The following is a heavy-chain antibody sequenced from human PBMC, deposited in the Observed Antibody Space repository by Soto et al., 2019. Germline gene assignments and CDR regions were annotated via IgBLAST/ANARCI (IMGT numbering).Heavy chain of an antibody. J-gene: IGHJ4*02. CDR3: ARGYSSGWLGSYFDY. CDR2: IWSDGSKK. Sequence: LRLSCVASGFTFSNYGMHWVRQAPGKGLEWVAVIWSDGSKKYFADSVKGRFTISRDNSQNTLFLQMNSLTEEDTAVYYCARGYSSGWLGSYFDYWGQGTLVTVSS. CDR1: GFTFSNYG. D-gene: IGHD6-19*01. V-gene: IGHV3-33*01.